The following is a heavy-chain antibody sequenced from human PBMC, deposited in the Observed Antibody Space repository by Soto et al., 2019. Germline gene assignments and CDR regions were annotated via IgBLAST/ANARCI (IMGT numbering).Heavy chain of an antibody. J-gene: IGHJ4*02. D-gene: IGHD2-15*01. CDR2: ISGSGGST. Sequence: GGSLRLSCAASGFTFSSYAMSWVRQAPGKGLEWVSAISGSGGSTYYADSVKGRFTISRDNSKNTLYLQMNSLRAEDTAVYYCAKDLVVAAHPPLSHTMTWTPIFDYWGQGTLVTVSS. V-gene: IGHV3-23*01. CDR1: GFTFSSYA. CDR3: AKDLVVAAHPPLSHTMTWTPIFDY.